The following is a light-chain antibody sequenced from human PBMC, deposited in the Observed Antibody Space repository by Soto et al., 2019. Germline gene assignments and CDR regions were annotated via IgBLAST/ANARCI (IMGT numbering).Light chain of an antibody. CDR1: QSVDRY. Sequence: EVVLTQSPDTLSLSPGATATLSCRASQSVDRYVAWYQQKVGQAPRRLIYDAYTRAPGVRARFTGSGSATDFSLTITSLDPEDFAVYSCQQRRKWPSTFGPGTKVEMK. V-gene: IGKV3-11*01. CDR2: DAY. J-gene: IGKJ2*02. CDR3: QQRRKWPST.